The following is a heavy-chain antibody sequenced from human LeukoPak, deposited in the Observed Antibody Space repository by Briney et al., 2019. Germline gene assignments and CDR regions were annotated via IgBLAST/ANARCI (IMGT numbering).Heavy chain of an antibody. J-gene: IGHJ4*02. CDR2: IYTSGST. V-gene: IGHV4-59*10. Sequence: TSETLSLTCAVYGGSFSGYYWSWIRQPPGKGLEWIGRIYTSGSTNYNPSLKSRVTISVDTSKNQFSLKLSSVTAADTAVYYCARTVRGVISNYFDYWGQGTLVTVSS. CDR3: ARTVRGVISNYFDY. CDR1: GGSFSGYY. D-gene: IGHD3-10*01.